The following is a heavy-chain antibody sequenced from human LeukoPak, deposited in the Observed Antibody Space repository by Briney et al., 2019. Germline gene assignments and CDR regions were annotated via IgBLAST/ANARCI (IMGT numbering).Heavy chain of an antibody. CDR1: GFTFSDNW. CDR2: IIQDGGEK. D-gene: IGHD3-16*01. J-gene: IGHJ4*02. V-gene: IGHV3-7*04. Sequence: PGGSLRLSCAASGFTFSDNWMSWVRQAPGKGLEWVATIIQDGGEKYYVDSVKGRFIISRDNAKKSLYLQMNSLRADDTAVYYCARDYDWGQGTLVTVSA. CDR3: ARDYD.